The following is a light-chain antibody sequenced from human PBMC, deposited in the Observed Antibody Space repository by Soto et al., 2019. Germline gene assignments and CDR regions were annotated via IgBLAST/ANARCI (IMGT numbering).Light chain of an antibody. CDR3: SSYAGSNFVV. CDR2: EVT. J-gene: IGLJ2*01. V-gene: IGLV2-8*01. Sequence: QTALTQPPSASGSPGQSVTISCTGTSSDVGGYNYVSWYQQHPGKAPKLMIYEVTKRPSGVPDRFSGSKSGNTASLTVSGLQAEDDADYYCSSYAGSNFVVFGGGTKLTVL. CDR1: SSDVGGYNY.